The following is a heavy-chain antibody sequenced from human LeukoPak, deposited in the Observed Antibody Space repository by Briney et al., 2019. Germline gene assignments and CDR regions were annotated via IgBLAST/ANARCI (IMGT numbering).Heavy chain of an antibody. CDR3: ARDFLATEGRTEDYFDY. V-gene: IGHV1-18*01. D-gene: IGHD2-2*01. J-gene: IGHJ4*02. CDR2: ISNYDGRT. Sequence: GASVKVSCKASGYIFSNYGISWVRQAPGQGLEWMGWISNYDGRTNFAQNFQGRVTLTTDTSTSTAYMELRTLRSDDTAVYYCARDFLATEGRTEDYFDYWGQGTLVIVSS. CDR1: GYIFSNYG.